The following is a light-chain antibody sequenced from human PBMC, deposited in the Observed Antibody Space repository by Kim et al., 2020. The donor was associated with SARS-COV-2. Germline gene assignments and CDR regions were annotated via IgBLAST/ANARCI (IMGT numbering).Light chain of an antibody. CDR3: QQHSDWPPSLT. CDR2: DVS. CDR1: QSVKSH. J-gene: IGKJ4*01. V-gene: IGKV3-11*01. Sequence: PGERATLSCRASQSVKSHLGWYQQKPGQAPRLLMYDVSNRATGIPARFSGSGFGTDFTLTISSLEPEDFAGYYCQQHSDWPPSLTFGGGTKVDIK.